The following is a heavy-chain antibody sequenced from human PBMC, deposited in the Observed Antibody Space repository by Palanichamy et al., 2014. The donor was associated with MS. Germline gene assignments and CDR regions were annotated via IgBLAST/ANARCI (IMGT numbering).Heavy chain of an antibody. CDR1: GFTFSDYY. Sequence: QVQLVESGGGLVKPGGSLRVSCAASGFTFSDYYMSWIRQAPGTGLEWVSYISSSGSGKYYADSVKGRFTISRDNAKKSLHLQMDSLRADDSAVYYCARVGSTVAAGIVDYWGQGTPVTVSS. CDR2: ISSSGSGK. CDR3: ARVGSTVAAGIVDY. D-gene: IGHD6-13*01. J-gene: IGHJ4*02. V-gene: IGHV3-11*01.